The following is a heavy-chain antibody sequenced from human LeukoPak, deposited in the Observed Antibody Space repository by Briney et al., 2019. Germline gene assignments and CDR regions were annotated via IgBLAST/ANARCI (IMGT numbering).Heavy chain of an antibody. CDR1: GGSISSASHY. V-gene: IGHV4-61*02. D-gene: IGHD3-10*01. Sequence: SQTLSLTCTVSGGSISSASHYWSWIRQPAGKGLEWIGRIHTSGFTKYRPSLKSRVTISLDTSKNQFSLMLNSVTAADTAVYYCARDWGSGNGFDIWGQGTMVTVSS. CDR2: IHTSGFT. J-gene: IGHJ3*02. CDR3: ARDWGSGNGFDI.